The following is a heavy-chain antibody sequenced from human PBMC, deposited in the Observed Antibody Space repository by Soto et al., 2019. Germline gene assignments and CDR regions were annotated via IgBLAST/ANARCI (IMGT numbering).Heavy chain of an antibody. J-gene: IGHJ4*02. Sequence: ASVKVSCTASGYTFTNYGISWVRQAPGQGLEWMGWISAYNGNTNYAQKLQGRVTMTTDTSTSTAYMELRSLRSDDTAVYYCARDYGVSGDSTFDYWGQGTLVTVSS. CDR1: GYTFTNYG. CDR3: ARDYGVSGDSTFDY. CDR2: ISAYNGNT. D-gene: IGHD2-21*02. V-gene: IGHV1-18*01.